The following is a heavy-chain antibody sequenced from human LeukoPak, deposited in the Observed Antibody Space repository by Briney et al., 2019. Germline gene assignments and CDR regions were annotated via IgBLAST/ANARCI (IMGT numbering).Heavy chain of an antibody. CDR1: GFTFRGYS. V-gene: IGHV3-21*01. CDR3: AREVSEGFDF. J-gene: IGHJ4*02. D-gene: IGHD3-22*01. Sequence: PGGSLRLSCTASGFTFRGYSMNWIRQAPGKGLEWVSSFGTRSTSIYHAGSVKGRFAISRDNAKNSLYLQMNSLGAEDTALYYCAREVSEGFDFWGQGTLVTVSS. CDR2: FGTRSTSI.